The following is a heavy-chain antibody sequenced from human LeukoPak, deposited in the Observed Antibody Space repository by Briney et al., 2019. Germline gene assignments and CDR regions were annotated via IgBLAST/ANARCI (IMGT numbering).Heavy chain of an antibody. CDR2: IRYDGSNK. J-gene: IGHJ5*02. CDR3: ASGVVPAADMGNWFDP. Sequence: PGGSLRLSCAASGFTFSSYGMHWVRQAPGKGLEWVAFIRYDGSNKYYADSVKGRFTISRDNSKNTLYLQMNSLRAEDTAVYYCASGVVPAADMGNWFDPWGQGTLVTVSS. V-gene: IGHV3-30*02. CDR1: GFTFSSYG. D-gene: IGHD2-2*01.